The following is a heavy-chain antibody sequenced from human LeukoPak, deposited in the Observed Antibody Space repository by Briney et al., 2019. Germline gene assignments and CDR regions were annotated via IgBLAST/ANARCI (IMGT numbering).Heavy chain of an antibody. CDR1: GFTFSSYG. J-gene: IGHJ4*02. Sequence: GGSLRLSCAASGFTFSSYGMHWVRQAPGKGLEWVANIEQDGSEKYYVDSVKGRFTISRDNAKNSLYLQMNSLRAEDTAVYYCARAHEAGFDYWGQGTLVTVSS. V-gene: IGHV3-7*01. D-gene: IGHD6-13*01. CDR2: IEQDGSEK. CDR3: ARAHEAGFDY.